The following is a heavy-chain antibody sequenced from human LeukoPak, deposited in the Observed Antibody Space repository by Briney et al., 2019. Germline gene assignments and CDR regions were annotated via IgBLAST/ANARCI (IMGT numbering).Heavy chain of an antibody. D-gene: IGHD3-22*01. CDR2: IYYSGST. V-gene: IGHV4-59*12. Sequence: SETLSLTCTVSGGSISSYYWSWIRQPLGKGLEWIGYIYYSGSTNYNPSLKSRVTISVDTSKNQFSLKLSSVTAADTAVYYCASWTYYYDSSGYQNNWFDPWGQGTLVTVSS. CDR1: GGSISSYY. CDR3: ASWTYYYDSSGYQNNWFDP. J-gene: IGHJ5*02.